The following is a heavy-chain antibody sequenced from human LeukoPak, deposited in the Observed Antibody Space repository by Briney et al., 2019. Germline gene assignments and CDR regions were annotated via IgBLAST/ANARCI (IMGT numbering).Heavy chain of an antibody. D-gene: IGHD3-3*02. Sequence: APLRVSSTASRDTFTDFYIHSVRETPGHGLEYVGWITPKSGDTYSPQRLQGRVTMTRDASISTAYMELSSLRSDDTAVYFCARVRLADERAWAYWGQGTLVTVSS. CDR2: ITPKSGDT. CDR3: ARVRLADERAWAY. J-gene: IGHJ4*02. CDR1: RDTFTDFY. V-gene: IGHV1-2*02.